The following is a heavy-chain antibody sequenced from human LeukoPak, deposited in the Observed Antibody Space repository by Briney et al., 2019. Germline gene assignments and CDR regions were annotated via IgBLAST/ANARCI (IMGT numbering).Heavy chain of an antibody. V-gene: IGHV3-15*01. J-gene: IGHJ4*02. Sequence: GGSLRLSCAASGFTFSIAGMSWVPQAPGKGLEWVGRIKSKTDGATTDYAAPAKGRFIISRDDLNNTLHLQMNSLKTEDTALYYCLAGTYWGQGTLATVSS. CDR2: IKSKTDGATT. D-gene: IGHD3-10*01. CDR3: LAGTY. CDR1: GFTFSIAG.